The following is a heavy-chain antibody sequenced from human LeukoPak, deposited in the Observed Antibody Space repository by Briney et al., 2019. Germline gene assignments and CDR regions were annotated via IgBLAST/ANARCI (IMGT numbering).Heavy chain of an antibody. Sequence: GGSLRLSCAASGFTFSSYSMNWVRQAPGKGLEWVSSISSSSSYIYYADSVKGRFTISRDNAKNSLYLQMNSLRAEDTAVYYCARAGRYSYDSSGYYYDAFDFWGQGTMVTVSS. J-gene: IGHJ3*01. CDR3: ARAGRYSYDSSGYYYDAFDF. CDR2: ISSSSSYI. V-gene: IGHV3-21*01. CDR1: GFTFSSYS. D-gene: IGHD3-22*01.